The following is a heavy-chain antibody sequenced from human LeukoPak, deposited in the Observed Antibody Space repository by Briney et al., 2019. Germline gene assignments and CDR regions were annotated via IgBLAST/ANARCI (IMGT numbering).Heavy chain of an antibody. CDR1: GGSFSGYY. V-gene: IGHV4-59*01. CDR2: IYYSGST. D-gene: IGHD5-24*01. Sequence: PSETLSLTCAVYGGSFSGYYWSWIRQPPGKGLEWIGYIYYSGSTNYNPSLKSRVTISVDTSKNQFSLKLSSVTAADTAVYYCARGGWLQLKDWGQGTLVTVSS. J-gene: IGHJ4*02. CDR3: ARGGWLQLKD.